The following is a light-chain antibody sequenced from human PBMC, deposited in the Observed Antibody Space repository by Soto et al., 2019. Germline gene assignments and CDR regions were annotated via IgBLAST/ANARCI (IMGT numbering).Light chain of an antibody. J-gene: IGKJ5*01. V-gene: IGKV1-5*02. Sequence: DIPMTQSPSTLSGSVGDRVTIICRASQTISSWLAWYQQKPWKAPNRLIYAASSLQSGVPSRFSGSGSGTEFTLTIRSLKPDDFATYYCQQYNTYSTFGQGTRLEIK. CDR3: QQYNTYST. CDR2: AAS. CDR1: QTISSW.